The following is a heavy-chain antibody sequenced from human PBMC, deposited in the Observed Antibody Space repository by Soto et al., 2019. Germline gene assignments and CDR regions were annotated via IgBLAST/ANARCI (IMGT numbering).Heavy chain of an antibody. Sequence: PGGSLRLSCAASGFTFSDYYMSWIRQAPGKGLEWVSYISSSSSYTNYADSVKGRFTISRDNAKNSLYLQMNSLRAEDTAVYYCARVIGYYSCDYWGQGTLVTVSS. D-gene: IGHD6-13*01. J-gene: IGHJ4*02. V-gene: IGHV3-11*06. CDR1: GFTFSDYY. CDR3: ARVIGYYSCDY. CDR2: ISSSSSYT.